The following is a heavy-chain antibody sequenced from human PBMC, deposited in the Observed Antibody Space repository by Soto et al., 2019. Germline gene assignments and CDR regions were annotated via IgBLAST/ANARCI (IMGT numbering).Heavy chain of an antibody. CDR3: AKNPQIGYDYSWFAH. CDR2: IRATADSP. CDR1: GFTFTSYA. Sequence: EVQLLESGGGLVQPGGSLRLSCAASGFTFTSYAMTWVRQAPGKGLEWVSGIRATADSPYYADSVNGRFTISKDNSNYNRYLQMNNLRAEDTAVYYCAKNPQIGYDYSWFAHWGQGTLVTVSS. V-gene: IGHV3-23*01. J-gene: IGHJ5*02. D-gene: IGHD3-22*01.